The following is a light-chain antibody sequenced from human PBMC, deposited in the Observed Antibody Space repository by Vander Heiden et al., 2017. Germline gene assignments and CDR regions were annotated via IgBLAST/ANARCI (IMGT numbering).Light chain of an antibody. J-gene: IGLJ2*01. Sequence: QSALTQPASVSGSPGPSITISCTGTSSDVGGYHYVSWYQQHPGKAPKLMIYDVSNRPSGVSNRFSGSKSGNTASLTISGLQAEDEADYYCSSSTTSSTRLVFGGGTKVTVL. CDR3: SSSTTSSTRLV. CDR1: SSDVGGYHY. V-gene: IGLV2-14*03. CDR2: DVS.